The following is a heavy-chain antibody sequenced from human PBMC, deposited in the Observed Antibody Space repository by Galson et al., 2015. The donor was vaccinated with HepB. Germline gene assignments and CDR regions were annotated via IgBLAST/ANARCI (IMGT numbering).Heavy chain of an antibody. CDR1: GFTFDDYG. V-gene: IGHV3-20*04. CDR2: INKNGATR. Sequence: SLRLSCAASGFTFDDYGMNWVRQAPGKGLEWVSGINKNGATRGYAESVKGRFTISRDNAKNSLYLQMNSLTAGDTALYYCARVASDYGSGSYTAPPGYWGQGTLVTVSS. J-gene: IGHJ4*02. D-gene: IGHD3-10*01. CDR3: ARVASDYGSGSYTAPPGY.